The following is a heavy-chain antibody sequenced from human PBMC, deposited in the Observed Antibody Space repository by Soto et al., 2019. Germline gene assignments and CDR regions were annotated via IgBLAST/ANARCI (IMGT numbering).Heavy chain of an antibody. V-gene: IGHV1-2*02. CDR1: GYTFTGYY. J-gene: IGHJ5*02. CDR3: ARGGMLIEPIEGCFDP. D-gene: IGHD3-22*01. Sequence: QVQLVQSGAEVKKPGASLKVSCKASGYTFTGYYMHWVRQAPGQGLEWMGWINPNRGDTKYAQKLRGRVTRTRETSISTAYMDLRRLRSDDTAVYYWARGGMLIEPIEGCFDPWGQGTLVTVPS. CDR2: INPNRGDT.